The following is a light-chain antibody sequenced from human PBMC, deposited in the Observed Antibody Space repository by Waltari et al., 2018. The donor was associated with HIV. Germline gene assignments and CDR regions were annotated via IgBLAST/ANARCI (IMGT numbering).Light chain of an antibody. CDR1: SSDVGSYNL. CDR2: EDD. V-gene: IGLV2-23*01. CDR3: GSYAGSNSWL. Sequence: SALTQPASVSGSPGQAITVSCTGSSSDVGSYNLVSWYQQHPGKAPKLMIYEDDKRPSGVANRCSGSKSGNTASLTIAGLQDEDEDDYYCGSYAGSNSWLVGGGTKLTVL. J-gene: IGLJ2*01.